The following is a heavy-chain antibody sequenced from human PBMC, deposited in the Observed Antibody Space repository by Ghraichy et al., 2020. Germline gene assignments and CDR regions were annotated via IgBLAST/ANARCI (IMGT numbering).Heavy chain of an antibody. V-gene: IGHV3-23*01. CDR1: GFTFMTYT. Sequence: GGSLRLSCSASGFTFMTYTLSWVSQSPGQGLEWVSSIIGATDTYYADSVKGRFTISRDSSKNTLYLQMNNLRADDTATYYCAKDKVPDGLWEIDYWGQGTLVTVST. D-gene: IGHD1-26*01. CDR2: IIGATDT. J-gene: IGHJ4*02. CDR3: AKDKVPDGLWEIDY.